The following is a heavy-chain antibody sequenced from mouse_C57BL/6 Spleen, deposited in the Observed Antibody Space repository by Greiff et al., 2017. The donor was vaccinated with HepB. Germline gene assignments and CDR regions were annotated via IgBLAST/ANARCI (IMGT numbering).Heavy chain of an antibody. V-gene: IGHV1-82*01. CDR3: ASERGLYYFDY. J-gene: IGHJ2*01. CDR1: GYAFSSSW. Sequence: QVQLQQSGPELVKPGASVKISCKASGYAFSSSWMNWVKQRPGKGLEWIGRIYPGDGDTNYNGKFKGKATLTADKSSSTAYMQLSSLTSEDSAVYFCASERGLYYFDYWGKGTTLTVSS. CDR2: IYPGDGDT.